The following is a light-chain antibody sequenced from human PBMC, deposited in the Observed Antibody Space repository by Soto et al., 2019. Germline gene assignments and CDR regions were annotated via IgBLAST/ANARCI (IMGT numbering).Light chain of an antibody. Sequence: DIQITQSPSTLSGSVGDRVTIPCRASQTISSWLAWYQQKPGKAPKLLIYKASTLKSGVPSRFRGSGSGTEFTLTISRLQPDDFATYYCQHYNSYSEAFGQGTKVDIK. CDR3: QHYNSYSEA. CDR1: QTISSW. V-gene: IGKV1-5*03. CDR2: KAS. J-gene: IGKJ1*01.